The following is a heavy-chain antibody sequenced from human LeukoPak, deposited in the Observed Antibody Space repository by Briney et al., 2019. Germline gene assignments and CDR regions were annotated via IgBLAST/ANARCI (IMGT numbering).Heavy chain of an antibody. J-gene: IGHJ4*02. Sequence: SQTLSLTCALSGDSVSSNSAAWPWIRQSPSRGLEWLGRTYYRSKWYNDYAVSVKSRITINPDTSENQFSLQLNSVTPEDTAVYYCARDLSGGTAMVEDQFDYWGQGTLVTVSS. CDR2: TYYRSKWYN. V-gene: IGHV6-1*01. CDR1: GDSVSSNSAA. CDR3: ARDLSGGTAMVEDQFDY. D-gene: IGHD5-18*01.